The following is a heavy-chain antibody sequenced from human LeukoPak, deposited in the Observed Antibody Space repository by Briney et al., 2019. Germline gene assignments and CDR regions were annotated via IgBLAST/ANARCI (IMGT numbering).Heavy chain of an antibody. CDR3: AREVVVMPYYYGMDV. V-gene: IGHV1-2*02. CDR2: INPNSGGT. J-gene: IGHJ6*02. CDR1: GYTFTGYY. D-gene: IGHD3-22*01. Sequence: ASVKVSCKASGYTFTGYYMHWVRQAPGQGLEWMGWINPNSGGTNYAQKFQGRVTMTRDTSISTAYMELSRLRSDDTAVYYCAREVVVMPYYYGMDVWGQGTTVTVSS.